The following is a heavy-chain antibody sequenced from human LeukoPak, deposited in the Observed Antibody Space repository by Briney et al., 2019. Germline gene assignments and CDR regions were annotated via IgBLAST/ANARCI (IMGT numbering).Heavy chain of an antibody. D-gene: IGHD4-23*01. CDR3: AKDILRWSFDS. Sequence: GGSLRLSCAASGFTLSRNAMGWVRQAPGKGLEWVSGIGSDSNTHYADSVKGRFTISRDNSQNTLYLQMSSLRAEDTAVYYCAKDILRWSFDSWGQGILVTVSS. J-gene: IGHJ4*02. V-gene: IGHV3-23*01. CDR1: GFTLSRNA. CDR2: IGSDSNT.